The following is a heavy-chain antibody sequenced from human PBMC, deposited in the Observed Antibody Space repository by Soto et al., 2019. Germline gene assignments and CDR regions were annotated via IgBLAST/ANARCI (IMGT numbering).Heavy chain of an antibody. D-gene: IGHD2-2*01. Sequence: SQTLSLTCAISGDSVSSNSAAWNWIRQSPSRGLEWLGRTCYRSKWYNDYAVSVKSRITINPDTSKNQFSLQLNSVTPEDTAVYYCARDRRLGYCSSTSCNDAFDIWGQGTMVTVSS. CDR3: ARDRRLGYCSSTSCNDAFDI. CDR1: GDSVSSNSAA. CDR2: TCYRSKWYN. J-gene: IGHJ3*02. V-gene: IGHV6-1*01.